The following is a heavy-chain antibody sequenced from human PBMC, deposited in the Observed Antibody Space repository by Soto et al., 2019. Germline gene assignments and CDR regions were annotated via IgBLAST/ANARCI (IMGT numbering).Heavy chain of an antibody. D-gene: IGHD3-9*01. CDR3: ASEGANYDILTGPYYYYGMDV. J-gene: IGHJ6*02. V-gene: IGHV1-69*12. CDR1: GGTFSSYA. CDR2: IIPIFGTA. Sequence: QVQLVQSGAEVKKPGSSVKVSCKASGGTFSSYAISWVRQAPGQGLEWMGGIIPIFGTANYAQKFQGRVTITADESTITAYRELSSLRSEDTAVYYCASEGANYDILTGPYYYYGMDVWGQGTTVTVSS.